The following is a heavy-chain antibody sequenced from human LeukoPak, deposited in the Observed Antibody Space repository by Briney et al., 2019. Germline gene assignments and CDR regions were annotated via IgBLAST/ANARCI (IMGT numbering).Heavy chain of an antibody. V-gene: IGHV3-49*04. J-gene: IGHJ4*02. CDR1: GFTFGDYA. CDR3: AKVTYGSGTYGAFDS. D-gene: IGHD3-10*01. CDR2: IRSKAYGGTT. Sequence: GGSLRLSCTASGFTFGDYAMSWVRQAPGKGLEWVGFIRSKAYGGTTEYAASVKGRFTISRDNSKNTLYLQMNSLRAEDTAVYYCAKVTYGSGTYGAFDSWGQGTLVTVSS.